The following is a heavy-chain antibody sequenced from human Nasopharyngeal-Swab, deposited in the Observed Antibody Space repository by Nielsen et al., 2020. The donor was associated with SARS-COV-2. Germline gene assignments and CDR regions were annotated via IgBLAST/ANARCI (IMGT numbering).Heavy chain of an antibody. Sequence: ASVKVSCKASGYTTAAYGMYWVRQAPGQGLEWVGWINAGNGDTKYSEKFQGRLTITRDISASTAYMELSSLTSEDTAVYYCARDDFTSTAFDIWGQGTMVTVSS. V-gene: IGHV1-3*01. J-gene: IGHJ3*02. CDR3: ARDDFTSTAFDI. CDR1: GYTTAAYG. CDR2: INAGNGDT.